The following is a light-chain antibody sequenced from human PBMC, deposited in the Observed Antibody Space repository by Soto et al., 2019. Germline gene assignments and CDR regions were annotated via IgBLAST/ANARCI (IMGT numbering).Light chain of an antibody. CDR2: EVS. CDR3: MHGTHPPRA. V-gene: IGKV2-30*01. J-gene: IGKJ1*01. Sequence: DVMTQSPLSLPVTLGQPASISCRSTQSLAYSDGNTYLSWFQQSPGQSPRRLIYEVSNRDSGVADRFSGSGSGTGFTGESSWVQAEDGGVYYCMHGTHPPRAFGQATKV. CDR1: QSLAYSDGNTY.